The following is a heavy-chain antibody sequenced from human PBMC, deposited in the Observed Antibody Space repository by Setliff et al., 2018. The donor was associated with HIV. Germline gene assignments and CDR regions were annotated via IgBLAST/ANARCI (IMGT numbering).Heavy chain of an antibody. Sequence: SETLSLTCTDSGGSITSGGFYWSWIRQYPQKGLEWIGYIYYSGNTYYNPSLKSRLTISVDTSKNHFSLKLSSVTAADTAVYYCARAFCSSASCYGGGDAFDIWGQGTMVTVSS. V-gene: IGHV4-31*03. CDR1: GGSITSGGFY. CDR3: ARAFCSSASCYGGGDAFDI. J-gene: IGHJ3*02. D-gene: IGHD2-2*01. CDR2: IYYSGNT.